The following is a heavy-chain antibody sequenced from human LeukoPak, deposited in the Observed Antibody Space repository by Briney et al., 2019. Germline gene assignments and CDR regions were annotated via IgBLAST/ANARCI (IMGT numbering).Heavy chain of an antibody. CDR3: AREGRDYVWGSYRGIDY. Sequence: SETLSLTCAVYGGSFSGYYWSRIRQPPGKGLEWIGEINHSGSTNYNPSLKSRVTISVDTSKNQFSLKLSSVTAADTAVYYCAREGRDYVWGSYRGIDYWGQGTLVTVSS. CDR1: GGSFSGYY. J-gene: IGHJ4*02. V-gene: IGHV4-34*01. CDR2: INHSGST. D-gene: IGHD3-16*02.